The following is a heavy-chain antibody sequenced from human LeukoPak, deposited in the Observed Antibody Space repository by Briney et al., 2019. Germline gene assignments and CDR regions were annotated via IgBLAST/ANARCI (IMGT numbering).Heavy chain of an antibody. CDR3: ARIASDWGSKYWYFDL. CDR1: GYTFTGYY. Sequence: VASVKVSCKASGYTFTGYYMHWVRQAPGQGLEWMGWINPNSGGTNYAQKFQGRVTMTRDTSISTAYMELTSLRFDDTATYYCARIASDWGSKYWYFDLWGRGTLVTVSS. CDR2: INPNSGGT. V-gene: IGHV1-2*02. D-gene: IGHD2-21*01. J-gene: IGHJ2*01.